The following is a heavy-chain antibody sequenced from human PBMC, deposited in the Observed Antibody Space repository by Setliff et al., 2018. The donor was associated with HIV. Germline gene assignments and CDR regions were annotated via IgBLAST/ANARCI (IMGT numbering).Heavy chain of an antibody. CDR3: TRDSYDDSYYYGMDV. CDR1: GFSLSDYY. Sequence: PGGSLRLSCAASGFSLSDYYMNWIRQAPGKGLEWISQISRYGNNMYYADSVKGRFTISRDDAKNSLFLQMNSLRPDDTAAYYCTRDSYDDSYYYGMDVWGQGTTVTVSS. V-gene: IGHV3-11*04. J-gene: IGHJ6*02. D-gene: IGHD3-10*01. CDR2: ISRYGNNM.